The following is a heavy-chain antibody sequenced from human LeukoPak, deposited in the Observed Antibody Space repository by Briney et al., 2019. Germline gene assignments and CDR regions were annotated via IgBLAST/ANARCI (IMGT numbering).Heavy chain of an antibody. CDR3: ARDTAAAGTYYYYYYMDV. CDR2: INPNSGGT. Sequence: ASVKVSSKASGYTFTGYYMHWVRQAPGQGLEWMGWINPNSGGTNYAQKFQGRVTMTRDTSISTAYMELSRLRSDDTAVYYCARDTAAAGTYYYYYYMDVWGKGTTVTVSS. J-gene: IGHJ6*03. V-gene: IGHV1-2*02. D-gene: IGHD6-13*01. CDR1: GYTFTGYY.